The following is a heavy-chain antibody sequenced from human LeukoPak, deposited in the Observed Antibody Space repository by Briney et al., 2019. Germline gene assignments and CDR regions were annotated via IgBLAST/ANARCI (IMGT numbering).Heavy chain of an antibody. CDR3: FRSTGYGLDV. CDR1: GFTFSSYW. J-gene: IGHJ6*02. Sequence: GGSLRLPCAVSGFTFSSYWMHWVRQAPGKGLVWVSRINVDGSTTTYADSVKGRFTISRDNAKNTLYLQMNSLRADDTAVYYCFRSTGYGLDVWGQGTTVIVSS. D-gene: IGHD1-14*01. V-gene: IGHV3-74*01. CDR2: INVDGSTT.